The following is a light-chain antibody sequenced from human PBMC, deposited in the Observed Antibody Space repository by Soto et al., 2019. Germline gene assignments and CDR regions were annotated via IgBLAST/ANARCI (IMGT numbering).Light chain of an antibody. CDR3: QQYDDSSRT. CDR2: GVS. Sequence: IILTQSPDTLSLSPGERATLSCRASQTVSSSYLAWYQQKPGQAPRLLIYGVSSRAPGIPDRFRGSGSGTDFTLSISRLEPEDFAVYYCQQYDDSSRTFGQGTNADIK. CDR1: QTVSSSY. V-gene: IGKV3-20*01. J-gene: IGKJ1*01.